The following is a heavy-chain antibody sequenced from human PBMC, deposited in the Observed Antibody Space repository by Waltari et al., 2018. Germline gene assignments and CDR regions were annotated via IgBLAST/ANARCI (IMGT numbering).Heavy chain of an antibody. V-gene: IGHV3-48*01. CDR3: VTTNSAGHYYYGMDV. CDR2: ITSGGTTL. Sequence: QLVESGGCLVQPGGSLRLSWEASEVTSRVYNMNWVRQAPGKGLEWVSFITSGGTTLYYADSVKGRFTISRDNAKKSLFLQMNSLRGEDTAVYYCVTTNSAGHYYYGMDVWGQGTTVTVS. D-gene: IGHD6-13*01. J-gene: IGHJ6*02. CDR1: EVTSRVYN.